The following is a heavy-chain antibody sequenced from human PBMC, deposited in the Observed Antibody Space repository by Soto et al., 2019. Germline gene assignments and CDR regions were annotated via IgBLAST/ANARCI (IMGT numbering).Heavy chain of an antibody. J-gene: IGHJ5*02. Sequence: SETLSLTCTVSGGSISSGGYYSSWIRQRPGKGLEWIGYIYYSGSTYYNPSLKSRVTISVDTSKNQFSLKLSSVTAADTAVYYCAREGSSSSNFKRFNWFDPWGQGTLVTVSS. CDR2: IYYSGST. CDR3: AREGSSSSNFKRFNWFDP. D-gene: IGHD6-6*01. CDR1: GGSISSGGYY. V-gene: IGHV4-31*03.